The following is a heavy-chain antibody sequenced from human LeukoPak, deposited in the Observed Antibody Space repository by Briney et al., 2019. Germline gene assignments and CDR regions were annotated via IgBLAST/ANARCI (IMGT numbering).Heavy chain of an antibody. Sequence: GGSLRLSCAASGFTFGSYNMNWVRQAPGKGLEGVATINQDGSENYYVDSVKGRFTISRDNAKNSLYLQMNSLRAEDTAVYYCARDLYRIVVVPHYFDYWGQGTLVTVSS. J-gene: IGHJ4*02. CDR1: GFTFGSYN. CDR3: ARDLYRIVVVPHYFDY. CDR2: INQDGSEN. D-gene: IGHD3-22*01. V-gene: IGHV3-7*01.